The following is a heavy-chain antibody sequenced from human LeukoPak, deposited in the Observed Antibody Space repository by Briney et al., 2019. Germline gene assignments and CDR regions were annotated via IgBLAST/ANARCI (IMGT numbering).Heavy chain of an antibody. CDR3: ARLEERMGVDY. D-gene: IGHD2-15*01. CDR1: GFTFSSYS. J-gene: IGHJ4*02. V-gene: IGHV3-21*01. Sequence: GGSLRLSCAASGFTFSSYSMNWVRQAPGKGLEWVSSISSSSSYIYYADSVKGRFTISRDNAKNSLYLQMNSLRAEDTAVYYCARLEERMGVDYWGQGTLVTVSS. CDR2: ISSSSSYI.